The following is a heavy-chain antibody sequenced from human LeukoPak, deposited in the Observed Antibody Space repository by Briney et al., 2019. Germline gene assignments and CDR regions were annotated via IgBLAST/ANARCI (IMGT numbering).Heavy chain of an antibody. D-gene: IGHD1-26*01. V-gene: IGHV4-4*07. CDR2: IYTSGST. CDR1: GGSISSYY. Sequence: SETLSLTCTVSGGSISSYYWNWIRQPAGKGLEWIGHIYTSGSTNYNPSLKSQVTMSVDTSKNQFSLKLSSVTAADTAVYYCARASRGATVAFDIWGQGTMVTVSS. J-gene: IGHJ3*02. CDR3: ARASRGATVAFDI.